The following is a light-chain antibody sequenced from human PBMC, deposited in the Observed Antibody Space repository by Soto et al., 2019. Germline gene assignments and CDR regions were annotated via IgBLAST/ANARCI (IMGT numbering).Light chain of an antibody. CDR2: AYT. CDR1: NSNIGAGYD. J-gene: IGLJ3*02. Sequence: QSVLTQPPSVSGDPGQRVTISCTGSNSNIGAGYDLHWYQQFPGAAPKLLIFAYTNRPSGVPDRFSGSKSGTSASLAITGLQADDEADYYCQSFDSSLTAWVFGGGTKLTVL. CDR3: QSFDSSLTAWV. V-gene: IGLV1-40*01.